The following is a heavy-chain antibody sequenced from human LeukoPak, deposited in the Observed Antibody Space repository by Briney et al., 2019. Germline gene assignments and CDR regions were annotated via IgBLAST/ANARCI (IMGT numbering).Heavy chain of an antibody. CDR2: MNPNSGNT. J-gene: IGHJ5*02. D-gene: IGHD6-19*01. CDR1: GYTFTSYD. V-gene: IGHV1-8*01. Sequence: GASVKVSCKASGYTFTSYDINWVRQATGQGLEWMGWMNPNSGNTGYAQKFQGRVTMTRNTSISTAYMELSSLRSEDTAVYYCALGQGIAVAGKPSKTNWFDPWGQGTLVTVSS. CDR3: ALGQGIAVAGKPSKTNWFDP.